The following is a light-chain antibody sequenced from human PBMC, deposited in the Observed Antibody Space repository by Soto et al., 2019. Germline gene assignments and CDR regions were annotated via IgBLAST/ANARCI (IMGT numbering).Light chain of an antibody. J-gene: IGKJ1*01. CDR2: DAS. Sequence: DIQMTQSPSSLSASVGYRFTITCRASQSISSWLAWYQQKPGKAPKLLIYDASSLESGVPSRFSGSGSGTEFTPTISSLQPDDFATYYCQQYNSYSKTFGQGTKVDIK. V-gene: IGKV1-5*01. CDR1: QSISSW. CDR3: QQYNSYSKT.